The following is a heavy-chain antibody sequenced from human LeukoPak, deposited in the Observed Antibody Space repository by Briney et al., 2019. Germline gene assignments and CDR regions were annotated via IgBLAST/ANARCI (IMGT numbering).Heavy chain of an antibody. Sequence: GGSLRLSCAASGFTLSNYDMNWVRQAPGKGLEWVSSISTSSRYIYYKDSVRGRFTISRDDAKNSLHLEMNSLRAEDTAVYYCARADCSSSTCYLRRSWFDPWGQGTLVTVSS. CDR3: ARADCSSSTCYLRRSWFDP. J-gene: IGHJ5*02. CDR2: ISTSSRYI. V-gene: IGHV3-21*01. D-gene: IGHD2-2*01. CDR1: GFTLSNYD.